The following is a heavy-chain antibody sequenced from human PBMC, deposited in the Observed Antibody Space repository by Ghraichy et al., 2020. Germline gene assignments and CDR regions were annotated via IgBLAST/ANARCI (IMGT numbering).Heavy chain of an antibody. V-gene: IGHV1-2*06. CDR3: TRDYFRNPRPFDN. J-gene: IGHJ4*02. D-gene: IGHD2/OR15-2a*01. CDR2: ITPKRGVT. Sequence: ASVKVSCKASGYTFTGYDIHWVRRAPGQGLEWRGQITPKRGVTRLPQKFQGRVTMTRDTSISTAYMELTNLRSDDTAMYYCTRDYFRNPRPFDNWGQGTLVTVSS. CDR1: GYTFTGYD.